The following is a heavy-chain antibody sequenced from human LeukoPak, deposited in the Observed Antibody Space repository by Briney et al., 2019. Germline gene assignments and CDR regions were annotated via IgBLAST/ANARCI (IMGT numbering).Heavy chain of an antibody. J-gene: IGHJ5*02. Sequence: SETLSLTCTVSGGSISSYYWSWIRQPPGKGLEWIGYIYYSGSTNYNPSLKSRVTISVDTSKNQFSLKLSSVTAADTAVYYCARHIASRSWRPNNWFDPWGQGTLVTVSS. V-gene: IGHV4-59*08. D-gene: IGHD6-13*01. CDR3: ARHIASRSWRPNNWFDP. CDR2: IYYSGST. CDR1: GGSISSYY.